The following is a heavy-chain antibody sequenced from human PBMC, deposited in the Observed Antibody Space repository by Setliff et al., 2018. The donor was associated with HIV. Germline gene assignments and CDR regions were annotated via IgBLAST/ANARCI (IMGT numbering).Heavy chain of an antibody. D-gene: IGHD3-10*01. Sequence: SGPTLVNPTETLTLTCSFSGFSLSASGMCVSWIRQPPGKALEWLARIDWDDDKYYSTSLKTRLTISKDTSKSQVVLTMTNREPVDTATYYCARSGDGSGSYWYWFDPWGRGTLVTVSS. J-gene: IGHJ5*02. CDR1: GFSLSASGMC. V-gene: IGHV2-70*12. CDR2: IDWDDDK. CDR3: ARSGDGSGSYWYWFDP.